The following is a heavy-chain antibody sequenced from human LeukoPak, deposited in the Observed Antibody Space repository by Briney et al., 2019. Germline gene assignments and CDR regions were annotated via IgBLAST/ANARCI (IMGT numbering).Heavy chain of an antibody. CDR2: VIHSGST. Sequence: SETLSLTCAVYSESFSGYPWSWIRQPPGKGLEWIGEVIHSGSTNYNPSLKSRVTISIDTSKKQFSLKLSSVTAADTAVYYCARGRRVAAAGTPDYWGQGTLVTVSS. CDR3: ARGRRVAAAGTPDY. J-gene: IGHJ4*02. V-gene: IGHV4-34*01. D-gene: IGHD6-13*01. CDR1: SESFSGYP.